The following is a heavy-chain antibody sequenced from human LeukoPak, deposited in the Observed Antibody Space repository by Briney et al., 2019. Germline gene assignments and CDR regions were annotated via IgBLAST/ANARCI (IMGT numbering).Heavy chain of an antibody. J-gene: IGHJ6*04. CDR2: ISSSGSTI. D-gene: IGHD3-10*01. Sequence: PGGSLRLSCAASGFTFSSYEMNWVRQAPGKGLEWVSYISSSGSTIYYADSVKGRFTISRDNAKNLLYLQMNSLRAEDTAVYDCARDVLEYYYGSGSYYGYYYGMDVWGKGTTVTVSS. CDR3: ARDVLEYYYGSGSYYGYYYGMDV. CDR1: GFTFSSYE. V-gene: IGHV3-48*03.